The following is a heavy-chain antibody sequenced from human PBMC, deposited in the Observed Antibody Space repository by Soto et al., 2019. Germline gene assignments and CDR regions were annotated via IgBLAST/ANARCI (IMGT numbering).Heavy chain of an antibody. CDR2: IYYSGST. CDR1: GFSGSGGSDY. CDR3: ARDMHAGFTHYFDP. Sequence: SETLSLTWTGSGFSGSGGSDYWRWLRPPPGKGLEWIGYIYYSGSTNYNPSLKSRVTISIDTSKNQLSLKMTSMTAADTAVYYCARDMHAGFTHYFDPWGQGTLVNVSA. V-gene: IGHV4-61*01. D-gene: IGHD2-8*01. J-gene: IGHJ5*02.